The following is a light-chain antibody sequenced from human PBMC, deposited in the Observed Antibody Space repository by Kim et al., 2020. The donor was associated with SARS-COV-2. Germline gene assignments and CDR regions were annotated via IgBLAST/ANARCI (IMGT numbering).Light chain of an antibody. CDR3: QHYGGSPLWT. Sequence: PGERATLSCRASQSVTTTYLAWYQQKPGQAPRLLIHGASNRATGIPDRFSGRGSGTDFTLTITRLEPEDFAVYYCQHYGGSPLWTFGPGTKV. V-gene: IGKV3-20*01. CDR2: GAS. J-gene: IGKJ1*01. CDR1: QSVTTTY.